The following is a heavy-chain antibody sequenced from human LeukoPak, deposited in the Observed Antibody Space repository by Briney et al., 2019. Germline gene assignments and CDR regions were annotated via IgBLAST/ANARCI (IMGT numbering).Heavy chain of an antibody. CDR3: ARVAVSGPTGWFDS. Sequence: AGGSLRLSCAGSGFALKSYSLSWVRQAPGKGLEWVSSISSTSAYIYYADSVKGRFTISRDNVDNVVYLQMNSLGAEDTAVYYCARVAVSGPTGWFDSWGQGTLVIVSS. CDR1: GFALKSYS. J-gene: IGHJ5*01. D-gene: IGHD2-8*02. CDR2: ISSTSAYI. V-gene: IGHV3-21*01.